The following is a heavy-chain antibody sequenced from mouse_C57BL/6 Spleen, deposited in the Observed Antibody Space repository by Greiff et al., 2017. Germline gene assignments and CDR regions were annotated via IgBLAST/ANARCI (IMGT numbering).Heavy chain of an antibody. D-gene: IGHD2-3*01. CDR1: GFTFSSYA. CDR2: ISDGGRYT. Sequence: EVKLVESGGGLVKPGGSLKLSCAASGFTFSSYAMSWVRQTPEKRLEWVATISDGGRYTYYPDNVKGRFTISRDNAKNNLYLQMSHLKSEDTAMYYCAREDDGYYWYFDVWGTGTTVTVSS. V-gene: IGHV5-4*01. J-gene: IGHJ1*03. CDR3: AREDDGYYWYFDV.